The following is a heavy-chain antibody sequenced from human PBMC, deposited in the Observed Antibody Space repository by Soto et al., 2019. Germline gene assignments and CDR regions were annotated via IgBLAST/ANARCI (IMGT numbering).Heavy chain of an antibody. Sequence: SETLSLTCTVSGGSISSYYWSWIRQPPGKGLEWIGYIYYSGSTNYNPSLKSRVTISVDTSKNQFSLKLSSVTAADTAVYYCARDAPKEWLRFQGFDPWGQGTLVTVSS. CDR1: GGSISSYY. V-gene: IGHV4-59*01. J-gene: IGHJ5*02. D-gene: IGHD5-12*01. CDR2: IYYSGST. CDR3: ARDAPKEWLRFQGFDP.